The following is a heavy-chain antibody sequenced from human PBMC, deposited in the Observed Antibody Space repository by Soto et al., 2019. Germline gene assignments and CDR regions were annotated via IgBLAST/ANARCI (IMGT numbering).Heavy chain of an antibody. J-gene: IGHJ1*01. Sequence: SETLSLTCTVSGGSISSYYWSWIRQPPGKGLEWIGYIYYSGSTNYNPSLKSRVTISVDTSKNQFSLKLSSVTAADTAVYYCASYGDYASSFQHWGQGTLVTVSS. CDR1: GGSISSYY. V-gene: IGHV4-59*01. D-gene: IGHD4-17*01. CDR3: ASYGDYASSFQH. CDR2: IYYSGST.